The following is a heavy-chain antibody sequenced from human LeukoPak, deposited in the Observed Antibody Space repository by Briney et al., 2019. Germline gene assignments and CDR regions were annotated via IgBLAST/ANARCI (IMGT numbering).Heavy chain of an antibody. D-gene: IGHD4-17*01. CDR1: GYTFTSYY. Sequence: ASVKVSCKASGYTFTSYYMHWMRQAPGQGLEWMGWINPNSGGTNYAQKFQGRVTMTRDTSISTAYMELSRLRSDDTAVYYCARDSSRRGYGDYVWFDPWGQGTLVTVSS. CDR2: INPNSGGT. J-gene: IGHJ5*02. CDR3: ARDSSRRGYGDYVWFDP. V-gene: IGHV1-2*02.